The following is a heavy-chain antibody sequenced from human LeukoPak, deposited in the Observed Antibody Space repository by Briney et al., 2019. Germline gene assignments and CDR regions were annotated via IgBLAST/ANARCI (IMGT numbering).Heavy chain of an antibody. D-gene: IGHD2-21*01. CDR1: GGSISSTSFY. V-gene: IGHV4-39*01. CDR3: TGDSGVVNDYYFHY. Sequence: KPSETLPLTCTVPGGSISSTSFYWSWVRQPPGKGLEWIGSIYYSGNTYYNPSLKSRLTVSVDTSKNQFSLTLTSVTAADTAVYYCTGDSGVVNDYYFHYWGPGTLVSVSS. CDR2: IYYSGNT. J-gene: IGHJ4*02.